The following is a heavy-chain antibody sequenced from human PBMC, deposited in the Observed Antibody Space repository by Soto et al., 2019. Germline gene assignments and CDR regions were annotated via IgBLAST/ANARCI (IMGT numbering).Heavy chain of an antibody. Sequence: ASVKVSCKASGYTFTSYGISWVRQAPGQGLEWMGWISAYNGNTNYAQKLQGRDTMTTDTSTSTAYMELRSLRSDDTAVYYCARCKGIAAADWFDPWGQGTLVTVSS. CDR3: ARCKGIAAADWFDP. CDR1: GYTFTSYG. V-gene: IGHV1-18*01. CDR2: ISAYNGNT. D-gene: IGHD6-13*01. J-gene: IGHJ5*02.